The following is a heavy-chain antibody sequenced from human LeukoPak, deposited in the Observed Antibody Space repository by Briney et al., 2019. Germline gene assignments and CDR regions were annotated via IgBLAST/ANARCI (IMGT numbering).Heavy chain of an antibody. Sequence: GGSLRLSCTTSGFTFGDYAMNWVRQAPGKGLEWLGFIRSKTYGGTTEYAASVKGRFTISRDGFKSIAYLQMNTLKTEDTAVYCCARDKWGSEAPLGYFDYWVQGTLVTVSS. J-gene: IGHJ4*02. V-gene: IGHV3-49*04. CDR2: IRSKTYGGTT. D-gene: IGHD2-15*01. CDR1: GFTFGDYA. CDR3: ARDKWGSEAPLGYFDY.